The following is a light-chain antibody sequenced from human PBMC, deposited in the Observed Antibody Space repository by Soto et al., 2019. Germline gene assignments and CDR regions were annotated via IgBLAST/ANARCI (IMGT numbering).Light chain of an antibody. Sequence: EIVLTQSPVTLSLSPGERATLSCRASQSVTSTYLAWYQQKPGQSPRLIIYGGSTRASGFPGRFSGGGSGTDFTLPISRLEPEDSAVYYCHCQQFDSSRVYSFGQGTKLEI. CDR3: QQFDSSRVYS. J-gene: IGKJ2*03. CDR2: GGS. V-gene: IGKV3-20*01. CDR1: QSVTSTY.